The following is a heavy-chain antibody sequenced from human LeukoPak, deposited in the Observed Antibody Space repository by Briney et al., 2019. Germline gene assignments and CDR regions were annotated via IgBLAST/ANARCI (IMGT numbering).Heavy chain of an antibody. CDR1: GFTFSSYA. CDR3: AREPRSWFFDY. J-gene: IGHJ4*02. Sequence: GGSLRLSCAASGFTFSSYAMHWVRQAPGKGLEYVSAISSNGGSTYYANSVKGRFTISRDNSRNTLYLQMGSLRAEDMAVYYCAREPRSWFFDYWGQGTLVTVSS. CDR2: ISSNGGST. V-gene: IGHV3-64*01. D-gene: IGHD6-13*01.